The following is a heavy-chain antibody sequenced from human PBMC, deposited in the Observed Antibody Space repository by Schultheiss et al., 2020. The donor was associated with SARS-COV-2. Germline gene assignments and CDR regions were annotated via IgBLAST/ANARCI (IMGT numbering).Heavy chain of an antibody. CDR2: IKSKTDGGTI. CDR3: AKFPASCSSTSCNVFDY. Sequence: GGSLRLSCAASGFTFTNVWMNWVRQAPGKGLEWVGRIKSKTDGGTIDYAAPVKGRFTISRDDSKNTLYLQMNSLRAEDTAVYYCAKFPASCSSTSCNVFDYWGQGTLVTVSS. CDR1: GFTFTNVW. D-gene: IGHD2-2*01. J-gene: IGHJ4*02. V-gene: IGHV3-15*07.